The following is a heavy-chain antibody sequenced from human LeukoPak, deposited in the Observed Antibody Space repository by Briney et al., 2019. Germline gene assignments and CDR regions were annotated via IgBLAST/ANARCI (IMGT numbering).Heavy chain of an antibody. D-gene: IGHD3-16*02. CDR3: AKGRPYDYVWGTYRTGFDY. J-gene: IGHJ4*02. V-gene: IGHV3-23*01. Sequence: GGSLRLSCAASGFTFSSYAMSWVRQAPGERLEWVSAISPSGGSTYYADSVKGRFTISRDNSKSTLYLQMNSLGAEDTAVYYCAKGRPYDYVWGTYRTGFDYWGQGTLVTVSS. CDR2: ISPSGGST. CDR1: GFTFSSYA.